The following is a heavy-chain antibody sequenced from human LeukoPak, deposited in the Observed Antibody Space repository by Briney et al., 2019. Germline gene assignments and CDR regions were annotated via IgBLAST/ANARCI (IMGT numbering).Heavy chain of an antibody. D-gene: IGHD2-15*01. CDR1: GYTFTTYY. CDR2: INPSGGST. Sequence: GASVKVSCKASGYTFTTYYIHWVRQAPGQGLEWVGVINPSGGSTINAQKFQGRVTMTSDTSTSTVYLELSSLRSEDTAVYYCARQYCSGGSCRFFDYWGQGTLVTVSS. CDR3: ARQYCSGGSCRFFDY. J-gene: IGHJ4*02. V-gene: IGHV1-46*01.